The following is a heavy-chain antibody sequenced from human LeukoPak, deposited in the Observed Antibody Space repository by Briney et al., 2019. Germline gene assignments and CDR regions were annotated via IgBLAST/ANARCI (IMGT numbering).Heavy chain of an antibody. D-gene: IGHD5-24*01. Sequence: GGSLRLFCAASGFTFPSYSMGWVRQAPGKGLECVANIKQDGNEEYCVDSVRGRFTISRDNAKNSLYLQMNSLRAEDTAIYYCARWRWQQSEFDYWGQGTRVTVSS. V-gene: IGHV3-7*01. CDR2: IKQDGNEE. CDR1: GFTFPSYS. J-gene: IGHJ4*02. CDR3: ARWRWQQSEFDY.